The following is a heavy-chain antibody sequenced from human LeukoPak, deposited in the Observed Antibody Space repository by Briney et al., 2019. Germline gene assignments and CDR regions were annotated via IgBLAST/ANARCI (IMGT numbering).Heavy chain of an antibody. CDR2: INAGNGNT. CDR3: VRGAPRVLGIDY. Sequence: GASVKVSCKASGYTFTSYAMHWVRQAPGQRLEWMGWINAGNGNTKYSQKFQGRVTITRDTSASTAYMELSSLRSEDTAVYYCVRGAPRVLGIDYWGQGTLVTVSS. J-gene: IGHJ4*02. V-gene: IGHV1-3*01. CDR1: GYTFTSYA. D-gene: IGHD7-27*01.